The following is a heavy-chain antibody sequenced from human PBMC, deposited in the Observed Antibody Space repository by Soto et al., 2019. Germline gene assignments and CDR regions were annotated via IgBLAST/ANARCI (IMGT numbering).Heavy chain of an antibody. J-gene: IGHJ4*02. CDR3: ARLADFWSGYYSDY. Sequence: GGSLRLSCAASGFTFSSYGMHWVRQAPGKGLEWVAVIWYDGSNKYYADSVKGRFTISRDNSKNTLYLQMNSLRAEDTAVYYCARLADFWSGYYSDYWGQGTLVTVSS. V-gene: IGHV3-33*01. CDR1: GFTFSSYG. CDR2: IWYDGSNK. D-gene: IGHD3-3*01.